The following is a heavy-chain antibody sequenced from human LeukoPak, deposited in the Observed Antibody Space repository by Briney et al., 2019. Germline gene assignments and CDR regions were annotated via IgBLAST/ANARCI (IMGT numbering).Heavy chain of an antibody. J-gene: IGHJ3*01. D-gene: IGHD3-3*01. CDR2: MYHSGNT. CDR1: GGSISSGTYY. Sequence: SQTLSLTRTVSGGSISSGTYYYSWIRQSPGKGLEWIGYMYHSGNTFYNPSLKSRVTISVDNSKNLFSLRLNSVTAADTAVYYCARDRGDYDFPFPGAYDLWGQGTMVTVSS. V-gene: IGHV4-30-2*05. CDR3: ARDRGDYDFPFPGAYDL.